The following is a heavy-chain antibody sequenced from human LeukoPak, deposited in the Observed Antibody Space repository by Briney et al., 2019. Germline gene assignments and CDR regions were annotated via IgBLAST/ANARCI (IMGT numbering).Heavy chain of an antibody. D-gene: IGHD3-10*01. CDR3: AREAQTLLWLGFDY. V-gene: IGHV1-18*01. Sequence: ASVKVSCKASGYTLTSYGISWVRQAPGQGLEWMGWISAYNGNTNYAQKLQGRVTMTTDTSTSTAYMELRSLRSDDTAVYYCAREAQTLLWLGFDYWGQGTLVTVSS. CDR2: ISAYNGNT. J-gene: IGHJ4*02. CDR1: GYTLTSYG.